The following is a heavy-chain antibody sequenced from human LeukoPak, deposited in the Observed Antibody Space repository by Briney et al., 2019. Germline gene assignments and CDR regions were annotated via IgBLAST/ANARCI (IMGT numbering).Heavy chain of an antibody. J-gene: IGHJ2*01. CDR3: ASPVGLRRRYFDL. V-gene: IGHV3-48*04. Sequence: GGSLRLSCAASGFTFSSYGMHWVRQAPGKGLEWVSYISSSGSTIYYADSVEGRFTISRDNAKNTLYLQMNSLRAEDTAVYYCASPVGLRRRYFDLWGRGTLVTVSS. CDR2: ISSSGSTI. CDR1: GFTFSSYG. D-gene: IGHD4-17*01.